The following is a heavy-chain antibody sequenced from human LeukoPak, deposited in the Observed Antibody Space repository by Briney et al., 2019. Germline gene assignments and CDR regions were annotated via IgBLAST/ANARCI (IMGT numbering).Heavy chain of an antibody. CDR2: IKHIGST. D-gene: IGHD3-10*01. CDR3: ARHNPILLWEWTGNFDY. CDR1: GGSFSGYY. V-gene: IGHV4-34*01. J-gene: IGHJ4*02. Sequence: SETLSLTCAVNGGSFSGYYWSWTRQPPGKGLEWIAEIKHIGSTNYNPSLKSRVTISVDTSKNQFSLKLSSVTAADTAVYYCARHNPILLWEWTGNFDYWGQGTLVTVSS.